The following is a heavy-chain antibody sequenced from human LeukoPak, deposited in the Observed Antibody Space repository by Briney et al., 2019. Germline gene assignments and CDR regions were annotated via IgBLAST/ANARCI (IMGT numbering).Heavy chain of an antibody. CDR1: GYSISSGYY. J-gene: IGHJ4*02. Sequence: PSETLSLTCTVSGYSISSGYYWGWIRQPPGKGLEWIGSIYHSGSTYYNPSLKSRVTISVDTSKNQFSLKLSSVTAADTAVYYCARDFPPYIPFDYWGQGTLVTVSS. CDR2: IYHSGST. CDR3: ARDFPPYIPFDY. V-gene: IGHV4-38-2*02. D-gene: IGHD2-2*02.